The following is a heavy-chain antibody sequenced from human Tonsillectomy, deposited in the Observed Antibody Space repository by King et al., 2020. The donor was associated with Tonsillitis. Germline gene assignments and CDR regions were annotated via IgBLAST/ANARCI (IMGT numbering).Heavy chain of an antibody. CDR2: IYYSGST. D-gene: IGHD3-10*01. CDR3: ARARYYYGSGSFWFDP. CDR1: GGSISSYY. V-gene: IGHV4-59*01. Sequence: QLQESGPGLVKPSETLSLTCTVSGGSISSYYWSWFRQPPGKGLEWIGYIYYSGSTNYNPSLKVRVTISVDTSKNQFSLKLSSVTAADTAVYCCARARYYYGSGSFWFDPWGQGTLVTVSS. J-gene: IGHJ5*02.